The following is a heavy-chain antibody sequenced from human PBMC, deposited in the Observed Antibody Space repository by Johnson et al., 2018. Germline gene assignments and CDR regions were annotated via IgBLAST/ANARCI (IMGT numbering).Heavy chain of an antibody. J-gene: IGHJ3*02. D-gene: IGHD3-22*01. Sequence: VQLVQSGGGVVQPGRSLRLSCAASGFTFSSYAMSWVRQAPGKGLEWVSAISGSGGSTYYADSVKGRFTISRDNSKNTLYLQMNSLRAEDTAVYYCAATYYLDSSGHDAFDIWGQGTMVTVSS. CDR2: ISGSGGST. CDR3: AATYYLDSSGHDAFDI. V-gene: IGHV3-23*04. CDR1: GFTFSSYA.